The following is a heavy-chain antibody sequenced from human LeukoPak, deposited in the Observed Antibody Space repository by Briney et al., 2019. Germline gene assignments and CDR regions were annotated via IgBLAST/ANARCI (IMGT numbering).Heavy chain of an antibody. CDR3: ASVQTDPTGVNGF. CDR1: GFTFSSYW. D-gene: IGHD3-9*01. J-gene: IGHJ4*02. CDR2: IKGDGSEK. Sequence: GESLRLSCEVSGFTFSSYWMSWIRQVPGKGLEWLACIKGDGSEKYYVDSVRGRSTVSRDSAKNSLYLQMNSLRAEDTAAYYCASVQTDPTGVNGFWGQGTLVTVSS. V-gene: IGHV3-7*01.